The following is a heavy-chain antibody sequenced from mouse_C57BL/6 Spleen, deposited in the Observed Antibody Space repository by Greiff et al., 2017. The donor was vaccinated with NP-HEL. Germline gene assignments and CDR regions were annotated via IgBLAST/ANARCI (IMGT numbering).Heavy chain of an antibody. J-gene: IGHJ1*03. CDR1: GYTFTSYW. D-gene: IGHD1-1*01. Sequence: QVQLQQSGAELVKPGASVKLSCKASGYTFTSYWMHWVKQRPGRGLEWIGRIDPNSGGTKYNEKFKSKATLTVDKPSSTAYMQLSSLTSEDSAVYYCARGEITTVVATGYFDVWGTGTTVTVSS. CDR2: IDPNSGGT. V-gene: IGHV1-72*01. CDR3: ARGEITTVVATGYFDV.